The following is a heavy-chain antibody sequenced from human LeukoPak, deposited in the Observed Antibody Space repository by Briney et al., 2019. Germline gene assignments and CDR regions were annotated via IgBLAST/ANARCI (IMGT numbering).Heavy chain of an antibody. J-gene: IGHJ6*02. CDR1: GFTFSSYW. Sequence: GGSLRLSCAASGFTFSSYWMTWVRQAPGKGLQWVANIKQDGSEKYYVDSVKGRFTISRGNAKNSLYLQMNSLRAEDTAVYYCARGGTDLWSGYYGMDVWGQGTTVTVSS. V-gene: IGHV3-7*01. CDR2: IKQDGSEK. D-gene: IGHD3-3*01. CDR3: ARGGTDLWSGYYGMDV.